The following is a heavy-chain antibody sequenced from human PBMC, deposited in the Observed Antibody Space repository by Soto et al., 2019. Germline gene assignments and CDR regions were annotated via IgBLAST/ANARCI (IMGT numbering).Heavy chain of an antibody. D-gene: IGHD2-2*01. Sequence: ASVKVSCKASGYTFTSYGISWVRQAPGQGLEWMGWISAYNGNTNYAQKLQGRVTMTTDTSTSTAYMELRSLRSDDTAVYYCARAEDIVVVPAAMGDYWGQGTLVTVSS. CDR2: ISAYNGNT. V-gene: IGHV1-18*01. J-gene: IGHJ4*02. CDR3: ARAEDIVVVPAAMGDY. CDR1: GYTFTSYG.